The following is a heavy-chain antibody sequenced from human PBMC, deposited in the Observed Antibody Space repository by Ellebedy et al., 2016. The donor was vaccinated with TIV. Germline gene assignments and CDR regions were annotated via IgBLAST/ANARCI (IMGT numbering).Heavy chain of an antibody. J-gene: IGHJ4*02. CDR1: GGSLTGYY. CDR2: ISSTGTT. Sequence: SETLSLTCSVSGGSLTGYYWSWIRQSPGKGLEWIGHISSTGTTTYNPSLRSRVTIVAVDTSDYEFSLKLTSVTAADTAVYYCARDRSDSSGYWALDLGYWGQGTLVTVSS. CDR3: ARDRSDSSGYWALDLGY. D-gene: IGHD3-22*01. V-gene: IGHV4-59*01.